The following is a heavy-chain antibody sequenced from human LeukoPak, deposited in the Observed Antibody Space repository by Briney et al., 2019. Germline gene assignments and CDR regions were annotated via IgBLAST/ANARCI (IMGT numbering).Heavy chain of an antibody. CDR2: ISSSSSYI. J-gene: IGHJ6*03. D-gene: IGHD2-2*01. V-gene: IGHV3-21*01. CDR3: ARDRIVVVPAARGDYMDV. Sequence: GGSLRLSCAASGFTFSSYSMNWVRQAPGKGLEWVSSISSSSSYIYYADSVKGRFTISRDNAKNSLYLQMNSLRAEDTAVYYCARDRIVVVPAARGDYMDVWGKGTTVTVSS. CDR1: GFTFSSYS.